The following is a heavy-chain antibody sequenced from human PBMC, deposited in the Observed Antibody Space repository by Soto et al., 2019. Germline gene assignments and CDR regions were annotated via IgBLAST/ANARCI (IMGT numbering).Heavy chain of an antibody. J-gene: IGHJ3*02. V-gene: IGHV1-18*01. CDR3: ASDCSSCGVAFDI. CDR1: GYTFTSYG. Sequence: ASVKVSCKASGYTFTSYGISWVRQAPGQGLEWMGWISAYNGNTNYAQKLQGRVTMTTDTSTSTAYMELRSLRSDDTAVYYCASDCSSCGVAFDIWVQGTMVTVS. D-gene: IGHD6-13*01. CDR2: ISAYNGNT.